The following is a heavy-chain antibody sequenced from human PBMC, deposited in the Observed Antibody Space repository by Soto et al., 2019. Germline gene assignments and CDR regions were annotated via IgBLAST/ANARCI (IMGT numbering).Heavy chain of an antibody. CDR2: MNPNSGNT. J-gene: IGHJ4*02. Sequence: QVQLVQSGAEVKKPGASVKVSCKASGYTFTSYDINWVRQATGQGLEWMGWMNPNSGNTGYAQKFQGRVTMTRNTSIRTAYMELCSLRCEDTAVYYWARGAVSSSQFAYWGEGTLVTASS. V-gene: IGHV1-8*01. D-gene: IGHD6-13*01. CDR3: ARGAVSSSQFAY. CDR1: GYTFTSYD.